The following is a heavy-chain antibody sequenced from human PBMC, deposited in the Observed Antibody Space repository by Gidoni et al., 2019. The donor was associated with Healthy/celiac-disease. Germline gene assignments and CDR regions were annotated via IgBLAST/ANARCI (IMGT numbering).Heavy chain of an antibody. J-gene: IGHJ4*02. Sequence: EVQLVESGGGLVQPGRSLRLSCAASGFTFDDYAMHWVRQAPGKGLEWVSGISWNSGSIGYADSVKGRFTISRDNAKNSLYLQMNSLRAEDTALYYCAKDAGSSGYSTYPDGWGQGTLVTVSS. CDR2: ISWNSGSI. CDR3: AKDAGSSGYSTYPDG. D-gene: IGHD3-22*01. V-gene: IGHV3-9*01. CDR1: GFTFDDYA.